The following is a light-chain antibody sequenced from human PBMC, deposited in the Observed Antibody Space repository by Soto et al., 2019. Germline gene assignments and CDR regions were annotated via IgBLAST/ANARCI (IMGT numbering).Light chain of an antibody. Sequence: DIQLTQSSSFLSASVGDRVTITCRASQGIGTYVAWYQQKPGTAPNLLIYAASTLQSGVPSRFRGSGSGTEFNLTISSLQPEDFATYYCQQVNSHPLTFGGWTKV. CDR1: QGIGTY. J-gene: IGKJ4*01. CDR3: QQVNSHPLT. V-gene: IGKV1-9*01. CDR2: AAS.